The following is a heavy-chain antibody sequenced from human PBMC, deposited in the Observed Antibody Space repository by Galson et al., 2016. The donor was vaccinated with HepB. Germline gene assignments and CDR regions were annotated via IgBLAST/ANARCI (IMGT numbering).Heavy chain of an antibody. V-gene: IGHV5-51*01. CDR1: GYRFANYW. CDR2: VYPGNSEI. D-gene: IGHD2-21*02. CDR3: ARHACRGSDCVSAYDF. J-gene: IGHJ3*01. Sequence: QSGAEVTKPGESLKISCKGSGYRFANYWIGWVRQMPGKGLESMGIVYPGNSEIRYSPSFQGRVTISADKSITTVYLQWNSLKASDSAIYYCARHACRGSDCVSAYDFWGQGTVVTVSS.